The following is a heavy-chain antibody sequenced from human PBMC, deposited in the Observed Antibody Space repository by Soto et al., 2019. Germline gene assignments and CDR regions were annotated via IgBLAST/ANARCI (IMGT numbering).Heavy chain of an antibody. CDR2: IIPIFGTR. V-gene: IGHV1-69*13. CDR1: GGTFSSYG. J-gene: IGHJ6*02. CDR3: AFNRRGVDYGVDV. Sequence: SVKVSCKASGGTFSSYGISWVRQAPGQGLEWMGGIIPIFGTRNYAQKFQGRVTITADESTSTAYMELSSLRTEDTAVYYCAFNRRGVDYGVDVWGQGTTVTVSS. D-gene: IGHD2-8*01.